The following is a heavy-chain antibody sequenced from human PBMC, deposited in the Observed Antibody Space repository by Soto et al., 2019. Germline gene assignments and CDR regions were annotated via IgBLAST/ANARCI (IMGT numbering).Heavy chain of an antibody. V-gene: IGHV1-18*01. J-gene: IGHJ3*02. CDR3: AGDASTTRRLYGSSWYGSSAFDI. D-gene: IGHD6-13*01. CDR1: GYTFTSYG. Sequence: ASVKVSCKASGYTFTSYGISWVRQAPGQGLEWMGWISAYNGNTNYAQKLQGRVTMTTDTSTSTAYMELRSLRSDDTAVYYCAGDASTTRRLYGSSWYGSSAFDIWG. CDR2: ISAYNGNT.